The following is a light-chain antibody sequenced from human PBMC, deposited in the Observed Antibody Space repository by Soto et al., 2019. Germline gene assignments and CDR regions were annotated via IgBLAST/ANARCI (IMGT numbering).Light chain of an antibody. CDR1: RSNIGAGYD. J-gene: IGLJ1*01. CDR2: GNS. CDR3: QSYDSSLSGYV. Sequence: QSVLTQPPSVSGAPGQRVTISCTGSRSNIGAGYDVHWYQQLPGTAPKPLIYGNSNRPSWVPDRFSGSKSGTSASLAITGRQAEDEADYYCQSYDSSLSGYVFGTGTKVTVL. V-gene: IGLV1-40*01.